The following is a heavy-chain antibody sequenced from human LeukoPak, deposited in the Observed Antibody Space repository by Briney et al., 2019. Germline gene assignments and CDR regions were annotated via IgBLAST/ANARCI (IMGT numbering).Heavy chain of an antibody. J-gene: IGHJ6*03. CDR1: DGSISSSFYY. V-gene: IGHV4-39*07. Sequence: SETLSLTCSVSDGSISSSFYYWGWIRQPPEKGLEWLGSIYYSGNSFYNPSLKSRVTISIDRSRNRFSLRLNSVTAADTAIYYYARAYDFYYYMDVWGKGTTVTVSS. CDR2: IYYSGNS. CDR3: ARAYDFYYYMDV. D-gene: IGHD2/OR15-2a*01.